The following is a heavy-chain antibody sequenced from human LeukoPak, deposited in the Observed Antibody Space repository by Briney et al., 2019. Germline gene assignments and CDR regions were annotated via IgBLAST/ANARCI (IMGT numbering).Heavy chain of an antibody. V-gene: IGHV3-23*01. CDR3: ANQPMGWGAFDI. D-gene: IGHD6-19*01. CDR1: GFTFSSYA. Sequence: GGSLRLSCAASGFTFSSYAMSWVRQAPGKGLEWVSAISGSGGSTYYADSVEGRFTISRDNSKNTLYLQMNSLGAEDTAVYYCANQPMGWGAFDIWGQGTMVIVPS. CDR2: ISGSGGST. J-gene: IGHJ3*02.